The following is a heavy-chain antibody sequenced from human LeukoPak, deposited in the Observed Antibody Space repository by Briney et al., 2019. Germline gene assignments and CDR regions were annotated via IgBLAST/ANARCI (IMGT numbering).Heavy chain of an antibody. V-gene: IGHV4-61*01. CDR3: ARSSSSGWPTGDYSYYMDV. Sequence: PSETLSLTCTVSGGSISSSSYYWSWIRQPPGKGLEWIGYIYYSGSTNYNPSLKSRVTISVDTSKNQFSLRLSSVTAVDTAVYYCARSSSSGWPTGDYSYYMDVWGKGTTVTVSS. D-gene: IGHD6-19*01. CDR1: GGSISSSSYY. CDR2: IYYSGST. J-gene: IGHJ6*03.